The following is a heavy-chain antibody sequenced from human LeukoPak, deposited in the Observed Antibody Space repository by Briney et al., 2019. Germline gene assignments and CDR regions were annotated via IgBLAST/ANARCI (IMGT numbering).Heavy chain of an antibody. CDR2: VFNSEGT. J-gene: IGHJ4*02. D-gene: IGHD6-6*01. CDR1: GGSGIRGGYY. V-gene: IGHV4-61*08. CDR3: ARGSNYFDY. Sequence: SETLSLTCTVSGGSGIRGGYYWSWIRQPPGKRLEWIGYVFNSEGTNYSPSLRSRVTISADTSKNQFSLKLTSVTAADTAIYYCARGSNYFDYWGQGILVTVSS.